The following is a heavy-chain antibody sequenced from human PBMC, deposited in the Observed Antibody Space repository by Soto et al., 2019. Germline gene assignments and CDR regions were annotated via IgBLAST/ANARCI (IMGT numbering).Heavy chain of an antibody. V-gene: IGHV3-11*01. J-gene: IGHJ6*02. D-gene: IGHD3-22*01. CDR2: ISSSGSTI. CDR3: AREAYYYDSSGYRHYYYGMDV. Sequence: GGSLRLSCAASGFTFSDYYMSWIRQAPGKGLEWVSYISSSGSTIYYADSVKGRFTISRDNAKNSLYLQMNSLRAEDTAVYYCAREAYYYDSSGYRHYYYGMDVWGQGTTVTVS. CDR1: GFTFSDYY.